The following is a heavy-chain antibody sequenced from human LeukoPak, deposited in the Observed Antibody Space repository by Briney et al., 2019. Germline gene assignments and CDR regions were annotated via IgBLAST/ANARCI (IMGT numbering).Heavy chain of an antibody. Sequence: SETLSLTCSVSGISIRSHYWSWIRQPPGKGLEWIGYICHSGSTSYNPSLESRVTISVDTSKNYFSLKLNSVTAADTAVYYCARGGLTMVRGVIIDNWFDPWGQGTLVTVSS. J-gene: IGHJ5*02. CDR1: GISIRSHY. D-gene: IGHD3-10*01. V-gene: IGHV4-59*11. CDR3: ARGGLTMVRGVIIDNWFDP. CDR2: ICHSGST.